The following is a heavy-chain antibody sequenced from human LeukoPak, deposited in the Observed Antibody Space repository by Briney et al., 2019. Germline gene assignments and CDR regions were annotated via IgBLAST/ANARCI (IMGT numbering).Heavy chain of an antibody. D-gene: IGHD1-20*01. CDR3: TSPDNWNDSSAFDI. Sequence: KSGGSLRLSCTASGFTFGDYAMSWVRQAPGKGLEWVGFIRSKAYGGTTEYAASVKGRFTISRDDSKSIAYLQMNSLKTEDTAVYYCTSPDNWNDSSAFDIWGQGTMVTSLQ. V-gene: IGHV3-49*04. J-gene: IGHJ3*02. CDR2: IRSKAYGGTT. CDR1: GFTFGDYA.